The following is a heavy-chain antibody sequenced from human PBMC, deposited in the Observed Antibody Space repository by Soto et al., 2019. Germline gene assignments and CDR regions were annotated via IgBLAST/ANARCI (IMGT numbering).Heavy chain of an antibody. J-gene: IGHJ6*02. Sequence: GESLKISCKGSGYRFTSYWIGWVRQMPGKGLEWMGIINPGDSETRYSPSLQGQVTISADKSIGTAYLQWRSLKASDTAIYYCARRLQTIYFYGMDVWGQGTTVTVSS. V-gene: IGHV5-51*01. CDR3: ARRLQTIYFYGMDV. CDR2: INPGDSET. CDR1: GYRFTSYW. D-gene: IGHD5-12*01.